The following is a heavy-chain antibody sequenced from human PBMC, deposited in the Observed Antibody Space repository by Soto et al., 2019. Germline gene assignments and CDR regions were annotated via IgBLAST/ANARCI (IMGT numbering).Heavy chain of an antibody. D-gene: IGHD3-10*01. J-gene: IGHJ6*02. V-gene: IGHV4-34*01. Sequence: SETLSLTCAVYGGSFSGYYWSWIRQPPGKGLEWIGEINHSGSTNYNPSLKSRVTISVDTSKNQFSLKLSSVTAADTAVYYCASSRFGRGVIRAKGYYYYGMDVWGQGTTVTVSS. CDR3: ASSRFGRGVIRAKGYYYYGMDV. CDR1: GGSFSGYY. CDR2: INHSGST.